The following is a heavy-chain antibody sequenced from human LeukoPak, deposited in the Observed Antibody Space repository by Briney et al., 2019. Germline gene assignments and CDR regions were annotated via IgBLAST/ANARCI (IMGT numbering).Heavy chain of an antibody. J-gene: IGHJ4*02. Sequence: PSETLSLTCTVSGGSISSGGYYWSWIRQHPGKGLEWIGYIYYSGSTYYNPSLKSRVTISVDTSKNQFSLKLSSVTAADTAVYYCARAAYATATWNFDYWSQGTLVTVSS. CDR1: GGSISSGGYY. CDR2: IYYSGST. V-gene: IGHV4-31*03. CDR3: ARAAYATATWNFDY. D-gene: IGHD2-8*01.